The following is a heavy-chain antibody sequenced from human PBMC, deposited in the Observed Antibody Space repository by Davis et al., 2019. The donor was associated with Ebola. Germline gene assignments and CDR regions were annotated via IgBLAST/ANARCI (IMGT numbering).Heavy chain of an antibody. D-gene: IGHD4-17*01. CDR1: GYFFVNYW. Sequence: GESLKISCQGFGYFFVNYWIGWMRQTPEKGLEWMGIMYPGDADASYSPAFEGQIRMSVDKSVNTVYLQWISLKASDTAIYYCARAKTAVTQGLDYWGQGTQVTVSS. CDR2: MYPGDADA. J-gene: IGHJ4*02. V-gene: IGHV5-51*01. CDR3: ARAKTAVTQGLDY.